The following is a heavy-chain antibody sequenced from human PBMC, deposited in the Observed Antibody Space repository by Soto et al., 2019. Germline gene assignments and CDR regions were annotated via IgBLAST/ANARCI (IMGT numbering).Heavy chain of an antibody. CDR2: INYSGST. CDR1: GGSISRCGYY. Sequence: PSEPLSPTCTVSGGSISRCGYYWSWIRQHPGKGLEWIGYINYSGSTYYNPSLKSRMTISVEKSKNQFSLQLSSVTAADTAVYYCARGSWDSSLNPGGITTTTWFDPWGQGTLLTVSS. D-gene: IGHD3-22*01. CDR3: ARGSWDSSLNPGGITTTTWFDP. J-gene: IGHJ5*02. V-gene: IGHV4-31*03.